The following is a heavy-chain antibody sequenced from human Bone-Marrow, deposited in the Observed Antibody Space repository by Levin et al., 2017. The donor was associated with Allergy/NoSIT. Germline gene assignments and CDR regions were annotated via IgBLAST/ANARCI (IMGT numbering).Heavy chain of an antibody. Sequence: GESLKISCAVSGFTFSDYGMHWVRQAPGKGLEWVASITKDGSKKYYLDSVKGRSTLSRDSSKNTVSLQMNSLTADDTAVYFCARDHPEYFFDPLGQGTLVIVSS. V-gene: IGHV3-30*03. CDR3: ARDHPEYFFDP. J-gene: IGHJ5*02. CDR2: ITKDGSKK. D-gene: IGHD2/OR15-2a*01. CDR1: GFTFSDYG.